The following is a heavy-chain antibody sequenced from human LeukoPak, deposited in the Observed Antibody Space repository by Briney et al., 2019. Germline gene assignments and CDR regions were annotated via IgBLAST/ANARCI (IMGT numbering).Heavy chain of an antibody. Sequence: GGSLRLSCAASGFTFSSYTMNWVRQPPGKGLEWVSNIGTSSTTIYYADSVKGRFTISRDNAKNSLYLQMNSLRAEDTAVYYCARVKMATITSAFDIWGQGTMVTVSS. CDR2: IGTSSTTI. D-gene: IGHD5-24*01. V-gene: IGHV3-48*01. CDR1: GFTFSSYT. CDR3: ARVKMATITSAFDI. J-gene: IGHJ3*02.